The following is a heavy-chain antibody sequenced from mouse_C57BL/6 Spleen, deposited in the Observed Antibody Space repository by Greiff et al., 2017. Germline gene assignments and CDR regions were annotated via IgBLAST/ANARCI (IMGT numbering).Heavy chain of an antibody. Sequence: VQLQQSGPELVKPGASVKISCKASGYTFTDYYMNWVKQSHGKSLEWIGDINPNNGGTSYNQKFKGKATLTVDKSSGTAYMELRSLTSEDSAVYYCARSYYGSRGTWFAYWGQGTLVTVSA. CDR3: ARSYYGSRGTWFAY. J-gene: IGHJ3*01. CDR1: GYTFTDYY. V-gene: IGHV1-26*01. D-gene: IGHD1-1*01. CDR2: INPNNGGT.